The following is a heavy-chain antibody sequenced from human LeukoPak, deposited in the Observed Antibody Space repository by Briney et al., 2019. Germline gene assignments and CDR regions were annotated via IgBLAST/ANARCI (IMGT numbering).Heavy chain of an antibody. J-gene: IGHJ4*02. CDR1: GFTFSSYG. Sequence: SGGSLRLSCAASGFTFSSYGMHWVRQAPGKGLEWVAVIWYDGSNKYYADSVKGRFTISRDNSKNTLYLQMNSLRAEDTAVYYCARGDHWNYMLGYWGQGTLVTVSS. V-gene: IGHV3-33*01. D-gene: IGHD1-7*01. CDR2: IWYDGSNK. CDR3: ARGDHWNYMLGY.